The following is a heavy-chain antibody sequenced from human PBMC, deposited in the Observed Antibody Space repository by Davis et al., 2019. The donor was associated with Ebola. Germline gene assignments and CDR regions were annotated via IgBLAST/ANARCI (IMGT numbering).Heavy chain of an antibody. CDR1: GFTVSSAY. V-gene: IGHV3-53*03. D-gene: IGHD3-16*01. Sequence: PGGSLRLSCTASGFTVSSAYMSWVRQTPGKSLEWVSSIYRGGNTYNADSVKGRVSVSRDDSKNTVSLQMHSLTPDEAAVYYCVRGGGVVPYWYYMDVWGKGTTVTVSS. CDR3: VRGGGVVPYWYYMDV. J-gene: IGHJ6*03. CDR2: IYRGGNT.